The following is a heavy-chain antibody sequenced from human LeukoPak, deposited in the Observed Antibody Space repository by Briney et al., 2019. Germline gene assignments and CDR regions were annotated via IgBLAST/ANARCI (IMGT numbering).Heavy chain of an antibody. CDR3: ARGGDYYDSSGYADFDY. J-gene: IGHJ4*02. Sequence: SETLSLTCTVPGGSISSYYWSWIRQPPGKGLEWIGYIYYSGSTNYNPSLKSRVTISVDTSKNQFSLKLSSVTAAGTAVYYCARGGDYYDSSGYADFDYWGQGTLVTVSS. D-gene: IGHD3-22*01. V-gene: IGHV4-59*01. CDR1: GGSISSYY. CDR2: IYYSGST.